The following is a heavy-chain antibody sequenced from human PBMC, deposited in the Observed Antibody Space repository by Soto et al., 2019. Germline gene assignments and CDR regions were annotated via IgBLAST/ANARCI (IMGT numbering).Heavy chain of an antibody. V-gene: IGHV4-34*01. J-gene: IGHJ4*02. CDR1: GGSFSGYY. Sequence: QVQLQQWGAGLLKPSETLSLTCAVYGGSFSGYYWSWIRQPPGKGLEWIGEINHSGSTNYNPSLKSRVTISVDTSKNQFSLKLSSVNAADKAVYYCATSRDYCSGGSCYWTGNYWGQGTLVTVSS. CDR3: ATSRDYCSGGSCYWTGNY. D-gene: IGHD2-15*01. CDR2: INHSGST.